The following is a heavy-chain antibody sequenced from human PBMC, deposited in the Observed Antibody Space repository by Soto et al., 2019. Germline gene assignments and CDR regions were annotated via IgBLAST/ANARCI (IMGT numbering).Heavy chain of an antibody. Sequence: ASVKVSWKGSGGAFHNYPITWVLQAPGQGLEWMGGSIPIFGTANYAQKFQGRVTISVDESTSTAYMELSSLRSEDTAVYYCARGRGYSGDDHYYYFDMDVWGQGTTVTVSS. D-gene: IGHD5-12*01. CDR3: ARGRGYSGDDHYYYFDMDV. J-gene: IGHJ6*02. CDR1: GGAFHNYP. CDR2: SIPIFGTA. V-gene: IGHV1-69*13.